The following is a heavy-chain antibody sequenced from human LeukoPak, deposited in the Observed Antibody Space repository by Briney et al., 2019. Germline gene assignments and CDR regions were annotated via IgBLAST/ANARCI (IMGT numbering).Heavy chain of an antibody. CDR1: GFTFSSYA. J-gene: IGHJ4*02. CDR3: AKSDDVVVIAASLHY. V-gene: IGHV3-23*01. Sequence: GGSLRLSCAASGFTFSSYAMTWVRQAPGKGLVWVSGISGSGVGTYYADSVKGRFTISRDNSKNTLYLQMNNLRPEDTAVYYCAKSDDVVVIAASLHYWGQGTLVTVSS. D-gene: IGHD2-15*01. CDR2: ISGSGVGT.